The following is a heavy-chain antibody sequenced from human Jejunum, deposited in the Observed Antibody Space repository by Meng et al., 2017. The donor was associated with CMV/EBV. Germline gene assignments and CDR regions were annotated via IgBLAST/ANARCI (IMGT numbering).Heavy chain of an antibody. D-gene: IGHD2-2*01. V-gene: IGHV1-18*01. Sequence: QVHLVQSGAEVKQPGASVKVSCEASGFIFTSYAISWVRQAPGQGLQYMGWISAYNGNTNYAQELQGRVTMTTDTSTSTAYMELRSLRFDDTAVYYCARFYCSSTSCPHVLFDYWGQGTLVTVPQ. CDR1: GFIFTSYA. J-gene: IGHJ4*02. CDR3: ARFYCSSTSCPHVLFDY. CDR2: ISAYNGNT.